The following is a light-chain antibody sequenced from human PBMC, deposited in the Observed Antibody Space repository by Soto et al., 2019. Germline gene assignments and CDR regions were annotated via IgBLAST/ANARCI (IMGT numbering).Light chain of an antibody. CDR3: QSYNSC. V-gene: IGKV1-5*01. J-gene: IGKJ3*01. Sequence: DIQMTQSPSTLSASVGDTVTITCRASQNTNKWLAWYQQKPGKAPKVLIYDASSLNTGVPSRFSGSGSGTEFTLTISSLQPDDFATYYCQSYNSCFVPGTRVDIK. CDR1: QNTNKW. CDR2: DAS.